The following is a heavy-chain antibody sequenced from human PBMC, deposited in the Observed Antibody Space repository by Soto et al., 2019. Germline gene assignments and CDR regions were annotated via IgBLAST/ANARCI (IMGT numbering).Heavy chain of an antibody. Sequence: QVQLVQSGDEVKKPGASVKVSCKASGYIFVNYGIAWVRQAPGQGLEWMGWISPYTGNTHSATKAQGRLTMTTDTATSTAYMDLGRLKSDDTAVYYCVMVDNYVTPTPQDVWGQGTTVTVSS. V-gene: IGHV1-18*01. D-gene: IGHD3-16*01. J-gene: IGHJ6*02. CDR3: VMVDNYVTPTPQDV. CDR1: GYIFVNYG. CDR2: ISPYTGNT.